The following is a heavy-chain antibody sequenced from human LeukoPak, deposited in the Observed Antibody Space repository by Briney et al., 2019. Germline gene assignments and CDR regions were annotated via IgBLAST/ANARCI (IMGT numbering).Heavy chain of an antibody. CDR2: ISSGGGAT. Sequence: GGSLRLSCAASGFTFSKYGMTWVRQAPGKGLEWVSGISSGGGATNYADSVKGRFTISRDNSKNTLFLQMSRLMAEDTAIYFCAKSRIAATDNAFDMWGQGTMVT. V-gene: IGHV3-23*01. D-gene: IGHD6-13*01. CDR3: AKSRIAATDNAFDM. CDR1: GFTFSKYG. J-gene: IGHJ3*02.